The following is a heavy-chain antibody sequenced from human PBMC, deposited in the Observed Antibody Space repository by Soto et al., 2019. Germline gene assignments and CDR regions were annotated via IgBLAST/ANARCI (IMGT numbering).Heavy chain of an antibody. CDR2: IIPIFGTA. V-gene: IGHV1-69*01. CDR1: GGTFSSYA. J-gene: IGHJ4*02. CDR3: AREGEGPHGRIHFDY. D-gene: IGHD2-21*01. Sequence: QVQLAQSGAEVKKPGSSVKVSCKASGGTFSSYAISWVRQAPGQGLEWMGGIIPIFGTANYAQKFQGRVTITADESTSTAYMELSSLRSEDTAVYYCAREGEGPHGRIHFDYWGQGTLVTVSS.